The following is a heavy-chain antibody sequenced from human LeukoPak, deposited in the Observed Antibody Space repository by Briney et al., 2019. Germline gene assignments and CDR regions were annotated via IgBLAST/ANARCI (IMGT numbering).Heavy chain of an antibody. CDR2: SYWHDDK. D-gene: IGHD2-2*01. CDR3: AHSQILDYVPAATIFDY. Sequence: SGPTLLHPTRTLTLTFTFSGVGLRTSGGGGGWIRQPPGKAVEWLTLSYWHDDKRYSPSLNTTLTITNATSKHQVVLTMTHMDPVDTATYYCAHSQILDYVPAATIFDYWGQGTLVTVSS. CDR1: GVGLRTSGGG. J-gene: IGHJ4*02. V-gene: IGHV2-5*01.